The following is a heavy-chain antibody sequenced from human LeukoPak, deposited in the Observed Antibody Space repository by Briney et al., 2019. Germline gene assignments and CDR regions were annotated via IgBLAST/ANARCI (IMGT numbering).Heavy chain of an antibody. CDR3: ARVSVATTMFFFDN. D-gene: IGHD3-10*02. J-gene: IGHJ4*02. Sequence: ASVKVSCKASGYIFTTHSMHWVRQAPGQGLEWMGIIYPSGGATSYAQKFQGRVTMTRDTSTSTIYMELSSLRSEDTAVYFCARVSVATTMFFFDNWGQGTLSPSPQ. CDR1: GYIFTTHS. V-gene: IGHV1-46*01. CDR2: IYPSGGAT.